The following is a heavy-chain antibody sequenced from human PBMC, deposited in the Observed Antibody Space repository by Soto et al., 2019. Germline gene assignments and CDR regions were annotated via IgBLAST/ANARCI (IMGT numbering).Heavy chain of an antibody. V-gene: IGHV3-30-3*01. Sequence: QVQLVESGGGVVQPGRSLRLSCAASGFTFSSYAMHWVRQAPGKGLEWVAVISYDGSNKYYADSVKGRFTISRDNSKNTLYLQMNSLRAEDTAVYYSARDHGGWYFHWYFDLWGRGTLVTVSS. CDR1: GFTFSSYA. CDR2: ISYDGSNK. D-gene: IGHD6-19*01. CDR3: ARDHGGWYFHWYFDL. J-gene: IGHJ2*01.